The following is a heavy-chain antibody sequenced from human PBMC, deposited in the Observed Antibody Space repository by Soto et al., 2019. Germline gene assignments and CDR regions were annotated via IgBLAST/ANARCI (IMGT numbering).Heavy chain of an antibody. D-gene: IGHD3-10*01. CDR1: GYTFTSYY. V-gene: IGHV1-46*01. CDR2: INPSGGST. CDR3: ARGNYGSGSYYTPYYGMDV. Sequence: ASVKVSCKASGYTFTSYYMHWVRQAPGQGLEWKGIINPSGGSTSYAQKFQGRVTMTRDTSTSTVYMELSSLRSEDTAVYYCARGNYGSGSYYTPYYGMDVWGQGTTVTVSS. J-gene: IGHJ6*02.